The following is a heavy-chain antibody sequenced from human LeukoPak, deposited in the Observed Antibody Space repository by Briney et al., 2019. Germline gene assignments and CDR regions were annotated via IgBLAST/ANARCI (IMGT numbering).Heavy chain of an antibody. CDR2: ICSSGSAA. J-gene: IGHJ6*03. CDR3: ARTGYCSGGHCYGSSYFYMDV. V-gene: IGHV3-11*04. CDR1: GFSFSDYY. Sequence: GGSLRLSCAVSGFSFSDYYMSWIRQAAGKGLEWVSHICSSGSAAHYAASERGRFTFFRDYARHFLFLVMCRMATADTASYYCARTGYCSGGHCYGSSYFYMDVWGKGTTVTVSS. D-gene: IGHD2-15*01.